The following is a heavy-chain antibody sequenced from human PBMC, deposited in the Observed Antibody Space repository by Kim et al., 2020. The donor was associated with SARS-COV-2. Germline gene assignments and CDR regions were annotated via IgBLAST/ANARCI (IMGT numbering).Heavy chain of an antibody. Sequence: SETLSLTCAVYGGSFSGYYWSWIRQPPGKGLEWIGEINHSGSTNYNPSLKSRVTISVDTSKNQFSLKLSSVTAADTAVYYCARGQITMAPWGQGTLVTVSS. CDR1: GGSFSGYY. D-gene: IGHD3-10*01. J-gene: IGHJ5*02. V-gene: IGHV4-34*01. CDR3: ARGQITMAP. CDR2: INHSGST.